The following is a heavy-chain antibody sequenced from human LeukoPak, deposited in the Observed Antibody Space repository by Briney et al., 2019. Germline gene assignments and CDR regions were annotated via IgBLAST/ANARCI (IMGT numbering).Heavy chain of an antibody. CDR1: GYTFTYRY. CDR2: INPNSGGT. J-gene: IGHJ4*02. CDR3: ARAGILTGYYYFDY. V-gene: IGHV1-2*02. D-gene: IGHD3-9*01. Sequence: ASVKVSCKASGYTFTYRYLHWVRQAPGQALEWMGWINPNSGGTNYAQKFQGRVTMTRDTSISTAYMELSRLRSDDTAVYYCARAGILTGYYYFDYWGQGTLVTVSS.